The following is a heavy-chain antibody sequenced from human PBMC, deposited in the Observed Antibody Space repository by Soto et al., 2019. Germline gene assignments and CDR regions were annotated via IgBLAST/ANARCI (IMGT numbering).Heavy chain of an antibody. CDR1: GGSISSYY. CDR3: ARYKSNYYYGMDV. Sequence: QVQLQESGPGLVKPSETLSLTCTVSGGSISSYYWSWIRQPPGKGLEWIGYIYYSGITNYNPSLKSRVTISVDTSKSQFSLKLSSVTAADTAAYYCARYKSNYYYGMDVWGQGTTVTVSS. V-gene: IGHV4-59*01. CDR2: IYYSGIT. D-gene: IGHD1-20*01. J-gene: IGHJ6*02.